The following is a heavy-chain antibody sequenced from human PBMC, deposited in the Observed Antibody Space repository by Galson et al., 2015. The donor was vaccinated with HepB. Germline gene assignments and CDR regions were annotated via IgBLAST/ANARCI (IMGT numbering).Heavy chain of an antibody. CDR1: GGSIRSYY. V-gene: IGHV4-4*07. Sequence: ETLSLTCTVSGGSIRSYYWSWIRQPAGKGLEWIGLIYTSGSTNYNPSLKSRVTMSVDTSKNQFSLKLSSLTAADTAVYYCARGYSSGRPALFDYWGQGTLVTVSS. CDR3: ARGYSSGRPALFDY. CDR2: IYTSGST. J-gene: IGHJ4*02. D-gene: IGHD2-15*01.